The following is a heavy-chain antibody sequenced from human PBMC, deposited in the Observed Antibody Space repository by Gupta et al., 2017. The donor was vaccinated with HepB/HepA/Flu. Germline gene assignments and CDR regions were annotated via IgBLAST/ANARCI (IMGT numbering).Heavy chain of an antibody. J-gene: IGHJ4*02. V-gene: IGHV3-30*03. D-gene: IGHD1-14*01. CDR2: IAYDGRNK. Sequence: QVQLVESGGGVVQPGGSLRLSCAASGFTFRTYGMHWVRQVPGKGLGGLKVIAYDGRNKYYTDYVQGRFNVSRDNAENTLYLQMNSLRAEDTALYYGAREPRQPHYNNPWFFFDYGGQGTRGTVSS. CDR3: AREPRQPHYNNPWFFFDY. CDR1: GFTFRTYG.